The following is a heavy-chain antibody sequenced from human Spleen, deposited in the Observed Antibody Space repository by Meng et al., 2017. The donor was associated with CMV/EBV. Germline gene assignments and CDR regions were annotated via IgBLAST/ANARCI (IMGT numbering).Heavy chain of an antibody. Sequence: ASVKVSCKASGYTFTGYYMHWVRQAPGQGLEWMGWMNPNSGNTGYAQKFQGRVTMIRNTSISTAYMELNSLKSEDTAVYYCARGQGKNAFDIWGQGTMVTVSS. CDR2: MNPNSGNT. D-gene: IGHD3-10*01. V-gene: IGHV1-8*02. J-gene: IGHJ3*02. CDR3: ARGQGKNAFDI. CDR1: GYTFTGYY.